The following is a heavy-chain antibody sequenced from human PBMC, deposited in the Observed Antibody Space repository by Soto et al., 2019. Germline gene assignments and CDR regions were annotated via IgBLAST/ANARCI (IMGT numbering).Heavy chain of an antibody. J-gene: IGHJ5*02. CDR1: GYTLTELS. V-gene: IGHV1-24*01. Sequence: ASVKVSCKVSGYTLTELSMHWVRQAPGKGLEWMGGFDPEDGETIYAQKFQGRVTMTEDTSTDTAYMELSSLRSEDAAVYYCATEMGKRNWFDPWGQGILVTVSS. CDR3: ATEMGKRNWFDP. CDR2: FDPEDGET. D-gene: IGHD7-27*01.